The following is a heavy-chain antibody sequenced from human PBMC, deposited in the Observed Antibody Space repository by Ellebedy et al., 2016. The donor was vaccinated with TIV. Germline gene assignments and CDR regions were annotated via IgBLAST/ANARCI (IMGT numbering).Heavy chain of an antibody. D-gene: IGHD1-7*01. CDR1: GGSFSGYY. CDR2: INHSGST. J-gene: IGHJ5*02. CDR3: ARGAPLGLRRPNWFDP. Sequence: SETLSLTCAVYGGSFSGYYWSWIRQPPGKGLEWIGEINHSGSTNYNPSLKSRVTVSVDTSKNQFSLKLSSVTAADTAAYYCARGAPLGLRRPNWFDPWGQGTLVTVSS. V-gene: IGHV4-34*01.